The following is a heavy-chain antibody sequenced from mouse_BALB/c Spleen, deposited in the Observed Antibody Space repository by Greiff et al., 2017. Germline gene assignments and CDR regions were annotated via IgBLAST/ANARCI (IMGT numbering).Heavy chain of an antibody. V-gene: IGHV2-9-2*01. D-gene: IGHD2-1*01. CDR2: IWTGGGT. CDR1: GFSLTSYD. J-gene: IGHJ1*01. CDR3: VRGGDGNYEDWYFDV. Sequence: VHLVESGPGLVAPSQSLSITCTVSGFSLTSYDISWIRQPPGKGLEWLGVIWTGGGTNYNSAFMSRLSISKDNSKSQVFLKMNSLQTDDTAIYYCVRGGDGNYEDWYFDVWGAGTTVTVSS.